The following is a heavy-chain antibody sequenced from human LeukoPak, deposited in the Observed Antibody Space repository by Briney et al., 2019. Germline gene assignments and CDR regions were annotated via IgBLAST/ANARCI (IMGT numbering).Heavy chain of an antibody. CDR1: GYTFTSYY. D-gene: IGHD3-3*01. J-gene: IGHJ4*02. CDR3: ARARGVGDDLYYFDY. CDR2: INPSGGST. V-gene: IGHV1-46*01. Sequence: ASVKVSCKASGYTFTSYYMHWVRQAPGQGLEWMGIINPSGGSTSYAQKFQGRVTMTRDMSTSTVYMELSSLRSGDTAVYYCARARGVGDDLYYFDYWGQGTLVTVSS.